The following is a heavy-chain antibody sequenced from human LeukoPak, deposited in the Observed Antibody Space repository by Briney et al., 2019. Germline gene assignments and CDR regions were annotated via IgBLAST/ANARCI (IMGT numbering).Heavy chain of an antibody. CDR2: INGAGSST. CDR1: GFTFSSHW. Sequence: GGSLRLSCAASGFTFSSHWMHWVRQAPGKGLVWVSRINGAGSSTSYADSVKGRFTVSRDNAKNTLNLQMNSLKAEDTAVYYCAKIWGSYIFDYWGQGTLVTVSS. D-gene: IGHD3-16*01. CDR3: AKIWGSYIFDY. J-gene: IGHJ4*02. V-gene: IGHV3-74*01.